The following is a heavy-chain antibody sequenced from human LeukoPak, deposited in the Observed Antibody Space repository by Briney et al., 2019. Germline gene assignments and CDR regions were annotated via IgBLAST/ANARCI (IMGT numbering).Heavy chain of an antibody. CDR3: ARLDGDYAFDY. J-gene: IGHJ4*02. D-gene: IGHD4-17*01. Sequence: SETLSLTCTVSGGSISSGDHYGSWIRQPPGKGLEWIGYVYYSGTTYYNPSLKSRVTISVDTSKNQFSLKLSSVTAADTAVYYCARLDGDYAFDYWGQGTLVTVSS. V-gene: IGHV4-30-4*01. CDR2: VYYSGTT. CDR1: GGSISSGDHY.